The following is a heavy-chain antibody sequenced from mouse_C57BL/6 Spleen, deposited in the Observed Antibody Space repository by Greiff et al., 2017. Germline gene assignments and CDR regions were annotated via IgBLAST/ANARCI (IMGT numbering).Heavy chain of an antibody. V-gene: IGHV5-17*01. CDR3: ARNPAYYSNYDWYFDV. CDR1: GFTFSDYG. D-gene: IGHD2-5*01. CDR2: ISSGSSTI. Sequence: EVKVVESGGGLVKPGGSLTLSCAASGFTFSDYGMHWVRQAPEKGLEWVAYISSGSSTIYYADTVKGRFTISSDNAKNTLFLQMTSLRSEDTAMYYCARNPAYYSNYDWYFDVWGTGTTVTVSS. J-gene: IGHJ1*03.